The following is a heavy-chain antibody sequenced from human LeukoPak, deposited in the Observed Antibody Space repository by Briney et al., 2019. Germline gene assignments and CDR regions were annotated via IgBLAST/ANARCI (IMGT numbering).Heavy chain of an antibody. CDR3: AKGGGRNIGDAFDI. D-gene: IGHD1/OR15-1a*01. J-gene: IGHJ3*02. V-gene: IGHV3-30*02. Sequence: GGSLRLSCAASAFSFSNYAMHWVRQAPGKGLEWVAFIWSDGGNKNYADSVKGRFTISRDNSKNTLYLQMNSLRDEDTAVFYCAKGGGRNIGDAFDIWGQGTMVTVSS. CDR2: IWSDGGNK. CDR1: AFSFSNYA.